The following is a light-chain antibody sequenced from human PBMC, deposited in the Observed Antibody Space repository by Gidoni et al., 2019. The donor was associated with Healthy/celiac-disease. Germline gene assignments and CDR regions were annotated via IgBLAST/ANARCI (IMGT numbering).Light chain of an antibody. CDR2: GAS. J-gene: IGKJ1*01. V-gene: IGKV3-20*01. CDR1: QSVSSSY. CDR3: QQYGSSPTWT. Sequence: EIVLTQSPGTLSLSPGERATLSCRASQSVSSSYLAWYQQKPGQAPRLLIYGASSRATGITDRLSGSGSGTDFTLTISRLEPEDFAVYYCQQYGSSPTWTFXQXTKVEIK.